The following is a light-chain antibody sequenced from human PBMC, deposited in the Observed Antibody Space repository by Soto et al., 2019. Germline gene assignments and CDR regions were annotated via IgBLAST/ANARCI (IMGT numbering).Light chain of an antibody. CDR1: QSVSSY. Sequence: EIVLTQSPATLSLSPGERATLSCMASQSVSSYLAWYQQKPGQAPRLLIYDASNRATGIPARFSGSGSGTDFTLPISSLEPEDFAVYYCQQRSNWPRPFGQGTKLEI. J-gene: IGKJ2*01. V-gene: IGKV3-11*01. CDR3: QQRSNWPRP. CDR2: DAS.